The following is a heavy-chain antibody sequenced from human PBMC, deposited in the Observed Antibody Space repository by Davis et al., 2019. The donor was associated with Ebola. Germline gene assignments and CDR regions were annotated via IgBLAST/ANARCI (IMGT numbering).Heavy chain of an antibody. CDR3: AEGGTNNFLGAN. CDR1: GFTFSNYA. Sequence: GESLKISCAASGFTFSNYAMSWVRQAPGGGLEWVSGISASGADIKYADSVRGRFSISRDDSKNTLYLQMDSLRAEDTAVLYCAEGGTNNFLGANWGQGTLVTVSS. J-gene: IGHJ4*02. CDR2: ISASGADI. V-gene: IGHV3-23*01. D-gene: IGHD2-8*01.